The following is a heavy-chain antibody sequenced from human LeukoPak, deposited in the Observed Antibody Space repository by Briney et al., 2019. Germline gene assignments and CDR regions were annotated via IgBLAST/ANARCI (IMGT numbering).Heavy chain of an antibody. Sequence: ASVKVSCKASGGTFSSYAISWVRQAPGQGLEWMGGIILIFGTANYAQKFQGRVTITADKSTSTAHMELSSLRSEDTAVYYCARGHTRGSRAYYYYMDVWGKGTTVTVSS. CDR1: GGTFSSYA. CDR3: ARGHTRGSRAYYYYMDV. D-gene: IGHD3-10*01. CDR2: IILIFGTA. J-gene: IGHJ6*03. V-gene: IGHV1-69*06.